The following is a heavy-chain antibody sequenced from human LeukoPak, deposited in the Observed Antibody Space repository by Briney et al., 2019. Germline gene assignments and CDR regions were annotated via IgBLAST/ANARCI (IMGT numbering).Heavy chain of an antibody. CDR1: GFTFSSYA. Sequence: GGSLRLSCAASGFTFSSYAMSWVRQAPGKGLEWVSAISGSGGSTYYADSVKGRFTISRDNSKNTLYLQMNSLRAEDTAVYYCARDSSSIVFGWFDPWGQGTLVTVSS. D-gene: IGHD6-6*01. CDR2: ISGSGGST. V-gene: IGHV3-23*01. CDR3: ARDSSSIVFGWFDP. J-gene: IGHJ5*02.